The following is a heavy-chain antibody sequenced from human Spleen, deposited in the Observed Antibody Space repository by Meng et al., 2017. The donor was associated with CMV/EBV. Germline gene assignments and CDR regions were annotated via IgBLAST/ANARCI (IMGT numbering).Heavy chain of an antibody. V-gene: IGHV1-18*01. CDR2: ISAYNGNT. CDR1: GYSFNSYG. J-gene: IGHJ6*02. CDR3: ASGLIVVVPALGYGMDV. D-gene: IGHD2-2*01. Sequence: ASVKVSCKASGYSFNSYGINWARQAPGQGPEWMGWISAYNGNTNYAQKLQGRVTMTTDTSTSTAYMELSSLRSEDTAVYYCASGLIVVVPALGYGMDVWGQGTTVTVSS.